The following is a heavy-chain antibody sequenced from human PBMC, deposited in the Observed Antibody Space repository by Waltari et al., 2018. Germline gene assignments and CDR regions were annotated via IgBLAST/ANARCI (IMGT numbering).Heavy chain of an antibody. CDR1: GYTFTSYG. Sequence: QVQLVQSGAEVKKPGASVKVSCKASGYTFTSYGISWVRQAPGKGLEWMGWISAYNGNTNYAQKLQGRVTMTTDTSTSTAYMELRSLRSDDTAVYYCARGGGLYYYGSGSYYMDWFDPWGQGTLVTVSS. CDR2: ISAYNGNT. J-gene: IGHJ5*02. D-gene: IGHD3-10*01. V-gene: IGHV1-18*01. CDR3: ARGGGLYYYGSGSYYMDWFDP.